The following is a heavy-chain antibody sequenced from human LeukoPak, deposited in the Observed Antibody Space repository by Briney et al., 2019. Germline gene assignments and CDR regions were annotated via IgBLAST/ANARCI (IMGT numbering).Heavy chain of an antibody. CDR2: ISSSSSYI. CDR3: ARAERVQQLVYYYYYMDV. Sequence: GGSLRLSCAASGFTFGSYSMNWVRQAPGKGLEWVSSISSSSSYIYYADSVKGRFTISRDNAKNSLYLQMSSLRAEDTAVYYCARAERVQQLVYYYYYMDVWGKGTTVTVSS. J-gene: IGHJ6*03. D-gene: IGHD6-6*01. CDR1: GFTFGSYS. V-gene: IGHV3-21*01.